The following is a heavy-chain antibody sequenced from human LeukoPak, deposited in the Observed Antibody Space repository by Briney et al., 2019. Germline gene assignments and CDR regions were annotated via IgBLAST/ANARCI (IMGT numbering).Heavy chain of an antibody. Sequence: SETLSLTCTIAGDSISSYYWSWIRQPPGKGLEWIGHIYYSGSTNYNPSLKSRVNISVDTSKNQFSLNLTSVTAADTAVYYCARDRFYYDFWSGYYMWGQGTLVTVSS. V-gene: IGHV4-59*13. CDR2: IYYSGST. CDR3: ARDRFYYDFWSGYYM. CDR1: GDSISSYY. D-gene: IGHD3-3*01. J-gene: IGHJ4*02.